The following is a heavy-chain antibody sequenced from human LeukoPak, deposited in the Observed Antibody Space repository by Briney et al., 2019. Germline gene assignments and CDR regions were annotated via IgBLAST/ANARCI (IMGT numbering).Heavy chain of an antibody. CDR1: GFTFSNSA. J-gene: IGHJ4*01. Sequence: QPGGSLRLSCAASGFTFSNSAMSWVRQAPGKGLEWVSTLSGSGITIYYADSVKGRFTISRDNSKNTLYLQMNSLRAEDTAVYYCAKGIYSSGWSYFDYWGHGTLVTVSS. D-gene: IGHD6-19*01. V-gene: IGHV3-23*01. CDR2: LSGSGITI. CDR3: AKGIYSSGWSYFDY.